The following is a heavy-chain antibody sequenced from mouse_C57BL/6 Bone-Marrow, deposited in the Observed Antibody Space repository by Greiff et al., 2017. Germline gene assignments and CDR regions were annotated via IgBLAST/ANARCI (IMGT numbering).Heavy chain of an antibody. J-gene: IGHJ1*03. V-gene: IGHV1-85*01. CDR1: GYTFTSYD. CDR2: IYPRDGST. Sequence: VQRVESGPELVKPGASVKLSCKASGYTFTSYDINWVKQRPGQGLEWIGWIYPRDGSTKYNEKFKGKATLTVDTSSSTAYMELPSLTSEDSAVYFCARLEFDGSSGDWYFDVWGTGTTVTVSS. D-gene: IGHD1-1*01. CDR3: ARLEFDGSSGDWYFDV.